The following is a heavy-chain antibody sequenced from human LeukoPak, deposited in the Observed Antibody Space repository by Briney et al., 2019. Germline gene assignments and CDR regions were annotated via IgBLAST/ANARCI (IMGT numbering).Heavy chain of an antibody. V-gene: IGHV1-8*01. CDR2: MNPNSGNT. Sequence: ASVKVSCKASGYTFTSYDINWVRQATGQGLEWMGWMNPNSGNTGYAQKFQGRVTMTRDTSTSTVYMELSSLRSEDTAVYYCARDPVRAAAWFDYWGQGTLVTVSS. CDR1: GYTFTSYD. D-gene: IGHD6-13*01. CDR3: ARDPVRAAAWFDY. J-gene: IGHJ4*02.